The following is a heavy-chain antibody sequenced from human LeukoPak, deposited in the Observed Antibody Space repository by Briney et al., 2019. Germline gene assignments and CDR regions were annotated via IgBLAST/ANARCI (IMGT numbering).Heavy chain of an antibody. CDR1: GDSISSYY. Sequence: SETLSLTCTVSGDSISSYYWSWIRQPPGKGLEWIGYIYHSVNTNSNPSLKSRVTISVDTTKNQFSLKLSSVTAADTAVYYCARGRNLWFGELSYYFDYWGQGTLVTVSS. CDR3: ARGRNLWFGELSYYFDY. D-gene: IGHD3-10*01. CDR2: IYHSVNT. J-gene: IGHJ4*02. V-gene: IGHV4-59*12.